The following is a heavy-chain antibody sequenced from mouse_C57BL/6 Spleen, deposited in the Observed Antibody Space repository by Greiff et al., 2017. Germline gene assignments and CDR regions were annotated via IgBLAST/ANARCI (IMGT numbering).Heavy chain of an antibody. CDR1: GFSLTSYG. D-gene: IGHD1-1*01. CDR2: IWRGGST. Sequence: VQLQQSGPGLVQPSQSLSITCTVSGFSLTSYGVHWVRQSPGKGLEWLGVIWRGGSTDYNAAFMSRLSITKDNSKSQVFFKMNSLQADDTAIYYCAKEDYYGSSSFAYWGQGTLVTVSA. CDR3: AKEDYYGSSSFAY. V-gene: IGHV2-5*01. J-gene: IGHJ3*01.